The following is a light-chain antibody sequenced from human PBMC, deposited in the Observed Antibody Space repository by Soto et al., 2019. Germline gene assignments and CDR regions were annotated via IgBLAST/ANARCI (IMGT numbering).Light chain of an antibody. CDR2: GAS. V-gene: IGKV3D-15*01. CDR3: QQYNNWLGT. J-gene: IGKJ1*01. Sequence: EIVNTSSPATLSVSPGERATLSCRASQSVSSNLAWYQQTPGQAPRLLIYGASTRATGIPARFSGSGSGTEFTLTISSLQSEDFAVYYCQQYNNWLGTFGQGTKVDIK. CDR1: QSVSSN.